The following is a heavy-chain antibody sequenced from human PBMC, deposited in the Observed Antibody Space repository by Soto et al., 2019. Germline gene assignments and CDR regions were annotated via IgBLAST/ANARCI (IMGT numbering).Heavy chain of an antibody. V-gene: IGHV4-4*02. Sequence: QVQLQESGPGLVKPSGTLSLTCAVSGVSISSHDWWTWVRQPPGKGLEGIGESHQSGNTNYNSSLGSRVTLSLAESKNLFSLQLNSVTVADAAVYYCAPRDTGRVYWGQGTLVTVSS. D-gene: IGHD5-18*01. J-gene: IGHJ4*02. CDR2: SHQSGNT. CDR1: GVSISSHDW. CDR3: APRDTGRVY.